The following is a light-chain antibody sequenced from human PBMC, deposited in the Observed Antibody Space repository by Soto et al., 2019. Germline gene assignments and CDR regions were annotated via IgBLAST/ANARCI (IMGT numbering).Light chain of an antibody. J-gene: IGKJ3*01. CDR2: WAS. Sequence: DIVMTQSPDSLAVSLGERATPNCKSSQSVLYNANNKNYLAWYQKKPGQPPKLLIYWASTRESGVPDRFSGSGSGTDFTLTISSLQAEDVAVYYCQQYYSTPPTFGPGTKLDIK. CDR1: QSVLYNANNKNY. V-gene: IGKV4-1*01. CDR3: QQYYSTPPT.